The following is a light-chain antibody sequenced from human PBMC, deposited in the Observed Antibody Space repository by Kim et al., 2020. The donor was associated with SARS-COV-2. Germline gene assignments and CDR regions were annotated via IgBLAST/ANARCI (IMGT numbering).Light chain of an antibody. V-gene: IGLV3-21*04. CDR3: QGWDSSSDHRVV. J-gene: IGLJ2*01. Sequence: SYELTQPPSLSVAPGKTARVSCGGNGIGSKSVHWYQQRSGQAPVLVIYYDSDRPSGIPERFSGSNSGNTATLTISRVEAGAEADYYCQGWDSSSDHRVVF. CDR1: GIGSKS. CDR2: YDS.